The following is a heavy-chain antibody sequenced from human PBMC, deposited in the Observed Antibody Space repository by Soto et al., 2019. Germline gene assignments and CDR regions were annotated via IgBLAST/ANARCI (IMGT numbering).Heavy chain of an antibody. V-gene: IGHV3-49*04. Sequence: GVLRLSCIASGFTFGDYAMSWVRQAPGKGLEWVGFIRSKAYGGTTEYAASVKGRFTISRDDSKSIAYLQMNSLKTEDTAVYYCTRSPFGSDYWGQGTLVTVS. CDR2: IRSKAYGGTT. J-gene: IGHJ4*02. CDR1: GFTFGDYA. D-gene: IGHD3-10*01. CDR3: TRSPFGSDY.